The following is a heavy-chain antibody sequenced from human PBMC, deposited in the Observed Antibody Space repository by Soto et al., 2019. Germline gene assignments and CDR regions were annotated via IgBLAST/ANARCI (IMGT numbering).Heavy chain of an antibody. CDR1: GGTFSSYA. D-gene: IGHD3-22*01. Sequence: QVQLVQSGAEVKKPGSSVKVSCKASGGTFSSYAIDWVRQAPGQGLEWMGGIIPLFGTANYAQKFQGKITITADESTSTVYMELRSLRSEDTAVYYCARGVHYDSSGYYYFYWGQETLVTVSS. CDR2: IIPLFGTA. CDR3: ARGVHYDSSGYYYFY. J-gene: IGHJ4*02. V-gene: IGHV1-69*01.